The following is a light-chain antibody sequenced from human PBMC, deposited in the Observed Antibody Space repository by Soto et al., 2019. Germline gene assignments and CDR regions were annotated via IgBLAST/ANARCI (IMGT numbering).Light chain of an antibody. CDR1: QDISNH. V-gene: IGKV1-33*01. Sequence: DLQLTQSPSSLSASVGDRVTITCQASQDISNHLNWYQQKPGKAPNLLIYDASDLETGVPSRFSGGGSGTFFSFTINSLQPEDIATYYCQKHDGVPLFGPGTKFEIK. CDR3: QKHDGVPL. CDR2: DAS. J-gene: IGKJ3*01.